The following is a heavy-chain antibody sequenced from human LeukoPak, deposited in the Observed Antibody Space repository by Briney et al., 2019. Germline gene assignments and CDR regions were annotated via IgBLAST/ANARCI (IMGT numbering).Heavy chain of an antibody. CDR1: DFTFSAYA. D-gene: IGHD3-22*01. Sequence: PGGSLRLSCAASDFTFSAYAMTWARQAPGKGLEWVSTISGSGDTTYYADSVKGRFTISRDNPKNTLYLQMNSLRVEDTAVYFCAKRGVVIRVILVGFQKEAYYFASWGQGALVTVSS. CDR2: ISGSGDTT. J-gene: IGHJ4*02. V-gene: IGHV3-23*01. CDR3: AKRGVVIRVILVGFQKEAYYFAS.